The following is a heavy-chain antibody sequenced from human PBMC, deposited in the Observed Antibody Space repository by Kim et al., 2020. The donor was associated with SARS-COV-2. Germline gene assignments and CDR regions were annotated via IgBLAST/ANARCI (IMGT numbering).Heavy chain of an antibody. CDR3: AKGPTIYGGDY. V-gene: IGHV3-23*01. J-gene: IGHJ4*02. CDR1: GFTFNSYA. Sequence: GGSLRLSCAASGFTFNSYAMNWVRQAPGKGLEWVSAISGSGGSTYYADSVKGRFTISRDNSKNTLYLQMNSLRAEDTAVYYCAKGPTIYGGDYWGEGTLVTASS. CDR2: ISGSGGST. D-gene: IGHD3-10*02.